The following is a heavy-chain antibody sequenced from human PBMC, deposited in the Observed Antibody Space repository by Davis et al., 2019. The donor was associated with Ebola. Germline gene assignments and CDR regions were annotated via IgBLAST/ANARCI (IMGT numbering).Heavy chain of an antibody. CDR2: TSYSGSP. Sequence: SETLSLTCTVSGGSVSSSSGFYWAWIRQPPGKGLEWIGSTSYSGSPYYNASLKSRLSISLDASKNQFSLNLRSVAAADTAVYYCARLRFLEWLADYWGRGMMVTVSS. CDR3: ARLRFLEWLADY. D-gene: IGHD3-3*01. J-gene: IGHJ4*02. CDR1: GGSVSSSSGFY. V-gene: IGHV4-39*07.